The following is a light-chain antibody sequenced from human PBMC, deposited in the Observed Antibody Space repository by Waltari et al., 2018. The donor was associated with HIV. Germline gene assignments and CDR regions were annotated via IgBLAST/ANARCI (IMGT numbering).Light chain of an antibody. CDR3: SSYTSSNTPV. CDR2: DVS. CDR1: SSDVGGYNY. V-gene: IGLV2-14*01. Sequence: QSALTQPASVSGSPGQSITISCTGTSSDVGGYNYVSWYQQHPGKAPKLMIYDVSKRPSGVSNRFSGSKSGNTASLTISGLQAEDEADYYCSSYTSSNTPVFGGGTKLTVL. J-gene: IGLJ2*01.